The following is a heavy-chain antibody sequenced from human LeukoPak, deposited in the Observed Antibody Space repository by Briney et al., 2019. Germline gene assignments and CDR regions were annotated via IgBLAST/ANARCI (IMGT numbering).Heavy chain of an antibody. D-gene: IGHD3-22*01. CDR3: ARWSDSSGYYPFDY. V-gene: IGHV3-66*02. Sequence: GGSLRLSCAASGFTVSSNYMSWVRQAPGKGLEWVSAIYSGGSTYYADSVKGRFTISRDNSKNTLYLQMNSLRAEDTAVYYCARWSDSSGYYPFDYWGQGTLVTVSS. CDR2: IYSGGST. CDR1: GFTVSSNY. J-gene: IGHJ4*02.